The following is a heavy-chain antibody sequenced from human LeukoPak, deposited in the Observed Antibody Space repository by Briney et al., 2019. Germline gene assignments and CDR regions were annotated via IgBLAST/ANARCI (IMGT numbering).Heavy chain of an antibody. CDR1: GFTFSSYG. V-gene: IGHV3-23*01. J-gene: IGHJ3*02. Sequence: AGGTLRLSCAASGFTFSSYGMSWVRQAPGKGLEWVSAISGSGGSTYYADSVKGRFTISRDNSKNTLYLQMNSLRAEDTAVYYCAKDHSTVAMFLDAFDIWGQGTMVTVSS. CDR2: ISGSGGST. CDR3: AKDHSTVAMFLDAFDI. D-gene: IGHD3-10*02.